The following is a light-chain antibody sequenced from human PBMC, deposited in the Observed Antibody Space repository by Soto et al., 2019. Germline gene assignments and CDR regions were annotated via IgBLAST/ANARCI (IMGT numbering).Light chain of an antibody. CDR2: LEGNGSY. V-gene: IGLV4-60*03. Sequence: QTVLTQSSSASASLGSSVTLTCTLSSGHSSYIIAWHQQQSGKAPRYLMKLEGNGSYNKGSGVPDRFSGSSSGADRYLTIASLQSEDEADYYCETWDSNTVVFGGGTKLTVL. CDR3: ETWDSNTVV. J-gene: IGLJ2*01. CDR1: SGHSSYI.